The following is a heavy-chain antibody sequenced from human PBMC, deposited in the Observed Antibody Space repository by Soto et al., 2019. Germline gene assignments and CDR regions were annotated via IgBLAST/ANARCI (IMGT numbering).Heavy chain of an antibody. J-gene: IGHJ2*01. CDR3: ARAPSLETSGWPYFYWYFDL. CDR2: NSSSSSYI. CDR1: GFTFSSYS. V-gene: IGHV3-21*01. Sequence: GGSLRLSCAASGFTFSSYSMNWFRQAPGKGLEWVSSNSSSSSYIYYADSVKGRFTISRENDKNSMYLHMNSMRAEDTAVYYCARAPSLETSGWPYFYWYFDLWGRGTLVTVSS. D-gene: IGHD6-19*01.